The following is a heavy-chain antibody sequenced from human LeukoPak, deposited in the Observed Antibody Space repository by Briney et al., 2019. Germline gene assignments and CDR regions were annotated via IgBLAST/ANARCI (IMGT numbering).Heavy chain of an antibody. Sequence: EGSLRLSCAASGFTYSCYWMHWVRQAPGKGLVWVSRINSDGSSTSYADSVKGRFTISRDNAKNTLYLQMNSLRAEDTAVYYCAREISVATTRFDPWGQGTLVTVSS. CDR2: INSDGSST. CDR3: AREISVATTRFDP. V-gene: IGHV3-74*01. J-gene: IGHJ5*02. CDR1: GFTYSCYW. D-gene: IGHD5-12*01.